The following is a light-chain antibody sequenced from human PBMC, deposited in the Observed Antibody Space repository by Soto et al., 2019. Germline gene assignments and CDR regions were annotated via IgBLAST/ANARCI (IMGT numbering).Light chain of an antibody. J-gene: IGKJ3*01. CDR1: QSVGSH. CDR2: GAY. Sequence: EIVMTQSPATLSVSPGETATLSCRASQSVGSHLAWYQQKPGQAPRLLIYGAYYRATGIPARFSGSRSETDFTLTISSLQSEDFAVYYCQQYHNWPPFTFGPGTKVDV. V-gene: IGKV3-15*01. CDR3: QQYHNWPPFT.